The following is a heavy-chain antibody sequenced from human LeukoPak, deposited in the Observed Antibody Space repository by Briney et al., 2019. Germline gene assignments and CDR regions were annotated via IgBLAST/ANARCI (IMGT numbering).Heavy chain of an antibody. D-gene: IGHD5-12*01. CDR3: ARARYSGYGRGFNWFDP. V-gene: IGHV1-69*05. J-gene: IGHJ5*02. Sequence: SVKVSCKASGGTFSSYAISWVRQAPGQGLEWMGGIIPIFGTANYAQKFQGRVTITTDESTSTAYMELSSLRSEDTAVYYCARARYSGYGRGFNWFDPWGQGTLVTVSS. CDR1: GGTFSSYA. CDR2: IIPIFGTA.